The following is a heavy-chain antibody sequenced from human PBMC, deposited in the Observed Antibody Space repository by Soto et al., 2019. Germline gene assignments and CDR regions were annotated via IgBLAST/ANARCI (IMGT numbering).Heavy chain of an antibody. V-gene: IGHV3-15*01. D-gene: IGHD2-8*01. CDR2: IKSKTDGGTT. CDR1: GFTFSNAW. CDR3: TTATRAIVPLDY. J-gene: IGHJ4*02. Sequence: EVQLVESGGGLVKPGGSLRLSCAASGFTFSNAWMSWVRQAPGKGLEWVGRIKSKTDGGTTDYAAPVKGRFTISRDDSKNTLYLQMNSLKTEDTAVYYCTTATRAIVPLDYWGQGTLVTVSS.